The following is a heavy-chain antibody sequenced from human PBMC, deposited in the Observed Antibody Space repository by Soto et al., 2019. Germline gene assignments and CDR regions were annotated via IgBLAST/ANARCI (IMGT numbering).Heavy chain of an antibody. Sequence: PGGSLRLSCAASGFTFSSYAMSWVRQAPGKGLEWVSAISGSGGSTYYADSVKGRFTISRDNSKNTLYLQMNSLRAEDTAVYYCAKDPSKREDYGYYVGYFDYWGQRTVVTVSS. V-gene: IGHV3-23*01. CDR1: GFTFSSYA. D-gene: IGHD4-17*01. CDR3: AKDPSKREDYGYYVGYFDY. CDR2: ISGSGGST. J-gene: IGHJ4*02.